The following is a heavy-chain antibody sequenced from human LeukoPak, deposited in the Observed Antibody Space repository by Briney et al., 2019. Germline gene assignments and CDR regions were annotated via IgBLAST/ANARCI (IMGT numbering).Heavy chain of an antibody. CDR1: GFTFSSYA. Sequence: GGSLRLSCAASGFTFSSYAMSWVRQAPGKGLEWVSAISGSGGSTYYADSVKGRFTISRDNSKNTLYLQMNSLRAEDTAVYYCAKACGSTMVRGVISTWGQGTLVTVSS. V-gene: IGHV3-23*01. CDR2: ISGSGGST. CDR3: AKACGSTMVRGVIST. D-gene: IGHD3-10*01. J-gene: IGHJ5*02.